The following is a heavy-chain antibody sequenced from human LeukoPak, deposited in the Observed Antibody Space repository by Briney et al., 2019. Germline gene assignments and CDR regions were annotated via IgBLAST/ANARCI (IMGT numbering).Heavy chain of an antibody. V-gene: IGHV5-51*01. CDR1: GYRFTTYW. Sequence: GESLTISCKVSGYRFTTYWIGWVRQMPGKGLEWMGIIYPGDSNTRYSPSFQGQVTISADKSISTAYLQWSSLKASDTAMYYCARRWSSSSLDYWGQGTLVTVSS. J-gene: IGHJ4*02. D-gene: IGHD6-6*01. CDR2: IYPGDSNT. CDR3: ARRWSSSSLDY.